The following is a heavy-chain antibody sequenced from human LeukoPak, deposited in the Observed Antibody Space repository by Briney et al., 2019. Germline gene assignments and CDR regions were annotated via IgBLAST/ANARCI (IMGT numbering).Heavy chain of an antibody. Sequence: PSETLSLTCAVYGGSFSGYYWSWIRQPPGKGLEWIGEINHSGSTNYNPSLKSRVTISVDTSKNQFSLKLSSVTAADTAVYYCARAEAVAGYNYYYYYYMDVWGKGTTVTVSS. V-gene: IGHV4-34*01. CDR1: GGSFSGYY. CDR3: ARAEAVAGYNYYYYYYMDV. J-gene: IGHJ6*03. CDR2: INHSGST. D-gene: IGHD6-19*01.